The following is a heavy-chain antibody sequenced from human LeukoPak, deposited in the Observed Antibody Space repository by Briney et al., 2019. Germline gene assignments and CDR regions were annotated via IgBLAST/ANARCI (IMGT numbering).Heavy chain of an antibody. J-gene: IGHJ4*02. Sequence: ASVKVSCKASQYTFTDYAVHWVRQAPGQRLEWMGWIDAGNGKTKYSQSSQGRVTIARDTSATTAYMELSSLTSEDTAVYYCARGCWTDVARGSYYFDYWGQGTLVSVSS. D-gene: IGHD3-10*01. CDR2: IDAGNGKT. CDR1: QYTFTDYA. V-gene: IGHV1-3*01. CDR3: ARGCWTDVARGSYYFDY.